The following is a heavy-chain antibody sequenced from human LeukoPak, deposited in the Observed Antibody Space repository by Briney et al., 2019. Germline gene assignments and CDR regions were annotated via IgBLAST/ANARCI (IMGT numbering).Heavy chain of an antibody. Sequence: SETLSLTCTVSGGSISGYYWTWIRQPPGQGLEWIAYIHSNGYTNYNPSLRSRVTISVDPSKNQFSLKLSSVTAADTAVYYCARISITMVRGVIINYYYYYYMDVWGKGTRSPSP. CDR3: ARISITMVRGVIINYYYYYYMDV. D-gene: IGHD3-10*01. CDR2: IHSNGYT. CDR1: GGSISGYY. V-gene: IGHV4-4*09. J-gene: IGHJ6*03.